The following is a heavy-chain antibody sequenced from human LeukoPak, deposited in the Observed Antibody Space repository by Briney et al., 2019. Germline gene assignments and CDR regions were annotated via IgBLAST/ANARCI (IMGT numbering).Heavy chain of an antibody. V-gene: IGHV1-2*02. Sequence: ASVKVSCKASGYTFTGYYLNWMRQAPGQGLEWMGWINPHTGVTNSAEKFHGRVTITTDTSVSTTSMEISNLRSDHTALYYCARAPTNSFWPHTNSFLPWGQGTVVTVSS. CDR2: INPHTGVT. J-gene: IGHJ5*02. D-gene: IGHD1-26*01. CDR3: ARAPTNSFWPHTNSFLP. CDR1: GYTFTGYY.